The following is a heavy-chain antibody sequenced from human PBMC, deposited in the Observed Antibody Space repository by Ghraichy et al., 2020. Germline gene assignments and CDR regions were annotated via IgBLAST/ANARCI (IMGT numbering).Heavy chain of an antibody. CDR3: ARHVWAGALRFLEWLYYFDY. J-gene: IGHJ4*02. CDR1: GGSISSSSYY. D-gene: IGHD3-3*01. CDR2: IYYSGST. Sequence: SETLSLTCTVSGGSISSSSYYWGWIRQPPGKGLEWIGSIYYSGSTYYNPSLKSRVTISVDTSKNQFSLKLSSVTAADTAVYYCARHVWAGALRFLEWLYYFDYWGQGTLVTVSS. V-gene: IGHV4-39*01.